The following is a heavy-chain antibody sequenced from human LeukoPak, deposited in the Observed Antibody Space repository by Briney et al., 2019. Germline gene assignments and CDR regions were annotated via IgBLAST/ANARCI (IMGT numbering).Heavy chain of an antibody. J-gene: IGHJ6*03. V-gene: IGHV1-69*06. CDR1: GGTFSSYA. D-gene: IGHD6-13*01. CDR3: ARAYSSSWHYYYYYMDV. CDR2: IIPIFGTA. Sequence: GASVKVSCEASGGTFSSYAISWVRQAPGQGLEWMGGIIPIFGTANYAQKFQGRVTITADKSTSTAYMELSSLRSEDTAVYYCARAYSSSWHYYYYYMDVWGKGTTVTISS.